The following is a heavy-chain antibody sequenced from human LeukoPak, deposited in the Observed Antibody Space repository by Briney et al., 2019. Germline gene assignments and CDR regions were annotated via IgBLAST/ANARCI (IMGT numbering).Heavy chain of an antibody. Sequence: GGSLRLSCAASGFTFTNYNMDWVRQTPGKGLQWVAAILYDGSKKYYADSVKGRFSVYRDNSDYTLYLQMNNLKTEDTALYSCANFDGDSQAFHIWGLGTMVTVSS. V-gene: IGHV3-30*18. CDR2: ILYDGSKK. D-gene: IGHD3-9*01. CDR3: ANFDGDSQAFHI. J-gene: IGHJ3*02. CDR1: GFTFTNYN.